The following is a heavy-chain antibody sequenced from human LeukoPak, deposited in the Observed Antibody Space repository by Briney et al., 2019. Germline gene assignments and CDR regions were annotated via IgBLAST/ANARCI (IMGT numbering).Heavy chain of an antibody. CDR3: AKLAHIVVVPAAIRFDY. Sequence: GGSLRLSCAASGFTFSSYAMSWVRQAPGKGLEWVSAISGSGGSTYYADSVKGRFTISRDNSENTLYLQMNSLRAEDTAVYYCAKLAHIVVVPAAIRFDYWGQGPLVTVSS. J-gene: IGHJ4*02. CDR2: ISGSGGST. V-gene: IGHV3-23*01. D-gene: IGHD2-2*01. CDR1: GFTFSSYA.